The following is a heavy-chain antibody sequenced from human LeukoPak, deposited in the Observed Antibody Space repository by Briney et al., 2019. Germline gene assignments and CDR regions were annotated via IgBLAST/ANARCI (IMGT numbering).Heavy chain of an antibody. J-gene: IGHJ6*02. CDR1: GYTFTSYD. CDR2: INPSGGST. CDR3: ARGGPIAHYYYYYYGMDV. V-gene: IGHV1-46*01. Sequence: ASVKVSCKASGYTFTSYDINWVRQAPGQGLEWMGIINPSGGSTSYAQKFQGRVTMTRDTSTSTVYMELSSLRSEDTAVYYCARGGPIAHYYYYYYGMDVWGQGTTVTVSS. D-gene: IGHD3-10*01.